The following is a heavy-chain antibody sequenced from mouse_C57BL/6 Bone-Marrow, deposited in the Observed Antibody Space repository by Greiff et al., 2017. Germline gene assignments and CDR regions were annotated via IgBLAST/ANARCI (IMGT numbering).Heavy chain of an antibody. V-gene: IGHV1-81*01. CDR3: ARRGYYYGEDY. CDR1: GYTFTSYG. D-gene: IGHD1-1*01. J-gene: IGHJ2*01. Sequence: QVQLKQSGAELARPGASVKLSCKASGYTFTSYGISWVKQRTGQGLEWIGEIYPRSGNTYYNEKFKGKATLTADKSPSTAYMELRSLTSEDSAVYFCARRGYYYGEDYWGQGTTLTVSS. CDR2: IYPRSGNT.